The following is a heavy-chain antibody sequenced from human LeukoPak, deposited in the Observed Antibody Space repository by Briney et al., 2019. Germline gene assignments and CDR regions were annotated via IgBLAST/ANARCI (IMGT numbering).Heavy chain of an antibody. J-gene: IGHJ4*02. D-gene: IGHD3-22*01. CDR3: ARADQDSSGYYPVCY. CDR1: GGSISSGDYY. CDR2: IYHSGST. V-gene: IGHV4-30-4*01. Sequence: SQTLSLTCTVSGGSISSGDYYWSWIRQPPGKGLEWIGYIYHSGSTYYNPSLKSRVTISVDTSKNQFSLKLSSVTAADTAVYYCARADQDSSGYYPVCYWGQGTLVTVSS.